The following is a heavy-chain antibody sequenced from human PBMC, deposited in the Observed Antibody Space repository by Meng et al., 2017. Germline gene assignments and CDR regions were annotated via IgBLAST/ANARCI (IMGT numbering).Heavy chain of an antibody. CDR3: ARIGLDLTPSGSHRFDP. CDR1: GGTFSTYS. V-gene: IGHV1-69*02. D-gene: IGHD1-26*01. Sequence: AEARTPWPSVDVSFNVSGGTFSTYSISWFQQAPGQGLEWMGRIIPILGIANYAQKFQGRVTITTDESTSTAYMELSSLRSEDTAVYYCARIGLDLTPSGSHRFDPWGQGTLVTVSS. J-gene: IGHJ5*02. CDR2: IIPILGIA.